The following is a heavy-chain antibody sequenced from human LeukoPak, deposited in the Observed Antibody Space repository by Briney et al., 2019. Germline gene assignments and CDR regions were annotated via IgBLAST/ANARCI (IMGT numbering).Heavy chain of an antibody. D-gene: IGHD3-3*01. CDR2: ISNNGGST. CDR3: VKDLKNSSPQPLFAS. CDR1: GFTFSRYA. V-gene: IGHV3-64D*06. J-gene: IGHJ4*02. Sequence: GGSLRLSCSASGFTFSRYAMHWVRQAPGKGLEYVSAISNNGGSTYYADSVKGRFTISRDNSKNTLYLQMSSLRTEDTAVYSCVKDLKNSSPQPLFASGGKGTLFTVSS.